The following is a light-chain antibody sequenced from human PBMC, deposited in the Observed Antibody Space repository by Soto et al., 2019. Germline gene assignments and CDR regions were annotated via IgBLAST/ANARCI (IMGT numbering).Light chain of an antibody. Sequence: QSALTQPASVSGSPGQSITISCTGTTSDVGGYNYVSWYQQHPGKVPKLLMHEVSNRPSGVSNRFSGSTSGNTASLTISGLQAEDEADYYCLSKTSSISYVFGTGTKLTVL. CDR1: TSDVGGYNY. CDR2: EVS. V-gene: IGLV2-14*01. J-gene: IGLJ1*01. CDR3: LSKTSSISYV.